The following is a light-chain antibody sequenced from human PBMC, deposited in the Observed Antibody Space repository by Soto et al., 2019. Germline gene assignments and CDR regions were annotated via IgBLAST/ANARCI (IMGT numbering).Light chain of an antibody. CDR2: KAS. CDR3: QQYNSYSRT. CDR1: QSISGW. J-gene: IGKJ1*01. Sequence: DIQMTQSPSTLSASVGDRVTITCRASQSISGWSAWYQHKPGKAPKLLIYKASSLEGGVPSRFSGSGSGTEFTLTISSLQPDDFATYYCQQYNSYSRTFGQGTKVEIK. V-gene: IGKV1-5*03.